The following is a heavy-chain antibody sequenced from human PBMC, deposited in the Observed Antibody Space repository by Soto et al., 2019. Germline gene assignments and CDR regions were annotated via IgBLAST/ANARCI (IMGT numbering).Heavy chain of an antibody. V-gene: IGHV1-18*01. D-gene: IGHD6-19*01. CDR3: ARRFGSGWYEWYFDL. CDR2: ISAYNGDT. J-gene: IGHJ2*01. CDR1: GYTFTSYA. Sequence: QVQLVQSGAEVKKPGASVKVSCKASGYTFTSYAIIWVRQAPGQGLEWMGWISAYNGDTNYAQKFQGRVTMTTDTFTSTAYMELRSLRSDDTAVYYCARRFGSGWYEWYFDLWGRGTLVTVSS.